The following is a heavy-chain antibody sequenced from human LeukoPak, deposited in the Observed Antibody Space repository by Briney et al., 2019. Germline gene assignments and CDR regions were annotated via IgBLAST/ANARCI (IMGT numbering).Heavy chain of an antibody. CDR1: GYRFTSYW. CDR3: ARQPYSDYDDY. D-gene: IGHD4-11*01. J-gene: IGHJ4*02. V-gene: IGHV5-51*01. Sequence: GGSLQISCTGSGYRFTSYWIGWVRQLPGKGLEWMGIIYPGDSDTRYSPSFQGQVTISADKSISTAYLQWSSLKASDTAMYYCARQPYSDYDDYWGQGTLVTASS. CDR2: IYPGDSDT.